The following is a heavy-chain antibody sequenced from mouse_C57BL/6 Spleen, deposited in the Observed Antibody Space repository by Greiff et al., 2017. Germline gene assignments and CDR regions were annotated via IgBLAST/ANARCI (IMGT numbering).Heavy chain of an antibody. Sequence: EVQLVESGGGLVQPGGSLSLSCAASGFTFTDYYISWVRQPPGKALEWLGFIRNKANGYTTEYSASVKGRFTISRDNSQSILYLQMNALRAEDSATYYCARWGYGSSYDYAMDYWGQGTSVTVSS. J-gene: IGHJ4*01. D-gene: IGHD1-1*01. CDR3: ARWGYGSSYDYAMDY. CDR2: IRNKANGYTT. CDR1: GFTFTDYY. V-gene: IGHV7-3*01.